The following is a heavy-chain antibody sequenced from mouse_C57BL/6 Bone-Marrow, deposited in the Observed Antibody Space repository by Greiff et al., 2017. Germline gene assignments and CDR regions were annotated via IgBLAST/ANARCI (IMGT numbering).Heavy chain of an antibody. CDR3: ARGDYYDYDGDWYVDG. CDR2: IYPGSGST. CDR1: GYTFTSYW. J-gene: IGHJ1*03. Sequence: QVQLQQPGAELVKPGASVKMSCKASGYTFTSYWITWVKQRPGQGLEWIGDIYPGSGSTNYNEKFKSKATLTVDTSSSTAYMQLSSLTSEDSAVYYCARGDYYDYDGDWYVDGWGTGTTVTVSS. V-gene: IGHV1-55*01. D-gene: IGHD2-4*01.